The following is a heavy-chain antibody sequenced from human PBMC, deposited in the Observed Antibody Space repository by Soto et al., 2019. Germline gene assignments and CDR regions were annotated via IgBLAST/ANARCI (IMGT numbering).Heavy chain of an antibody. Sequence: EVQLVESAGGLVKPGGSLRLSCVASGFSFNEAWMNWVRQAPGEGLEWVGRIKTSAGGGATDYAAPVQGRFTISRDDSKNALYLHMKSLRTEDTAIYYCTTGSVEGIWGQGTTVTVSS. J-gene: IGHJ6*02. CDR2: IKTSAGGGAT. V-gene: IGHV3-15*07. D-gene: IGHD2-15*01. CDR1: GFSFNEAW. CDR3: TTGSVEGI.